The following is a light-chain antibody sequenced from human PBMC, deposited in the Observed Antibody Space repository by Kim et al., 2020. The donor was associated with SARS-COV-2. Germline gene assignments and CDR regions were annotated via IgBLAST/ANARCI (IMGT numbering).Light chain of an antibody. CDR2: DAS. V-gene: IGKV3-11*01. J-gene: IGKJ4*01. CDR3: QQRSNWLT. Sequence: LSLSPGERATLACRASQSVSSYLAWYQQKPGQAPRLLIYDASNRATGIPARFSGSGSGTDFTLTISSLEPEDFAVYYCQQRSNWLTFGGGTKVEI. CDR1: QSVSSY.